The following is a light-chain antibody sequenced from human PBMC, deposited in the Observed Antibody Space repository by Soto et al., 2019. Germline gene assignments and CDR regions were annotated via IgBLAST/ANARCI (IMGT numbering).Light chain of an antibody. CDR2: DTS. CDR3: HQRKSWPRT. V-gene: IGKV3-11*01. CDR1: QTVSSK. Sequence: EIVFTQSPASRFSSPLERVSRSCMASQTVSSKLAWYQHKPGQAPRLLIYDTSNRATGIPARFSGSGSGTDFTLTISSLEPEDFAVYYCHQRKSWPRTFGQGTKVDI. J-gene: IGKJ1*01.